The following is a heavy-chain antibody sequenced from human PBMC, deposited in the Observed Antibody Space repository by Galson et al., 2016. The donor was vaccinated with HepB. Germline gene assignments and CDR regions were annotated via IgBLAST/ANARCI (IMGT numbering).Heavy chain of an antibody. Sequence: SVKVSCKASGYTFTSYGITWVRQAPGQGLEWMGWISAYNGNTNYAQKPQGRVTMTTDTSTSTPYMELRSLRSDDTAVYYCAAAVAGNFDYWGQGILVTVSS. V-gene: IGHV1-18*04. D-gene: IGHD6-19*01. CDR3: AAAVAGNFDY. CDR2: ISAYNGNT. J-gene: IGHJ4*02. CDR1: GYTFTSYG.